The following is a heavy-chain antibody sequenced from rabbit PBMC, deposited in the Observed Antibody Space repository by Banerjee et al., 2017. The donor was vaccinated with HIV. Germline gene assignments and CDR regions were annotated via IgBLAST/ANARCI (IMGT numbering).Heavy chain of an antibody. CDR2: IYAGGSGAT. CDR3: ARDLAGVIGWNFNL. Sequence: QEQLEESGGGLVKPEGSLTLTCKASGFSFSNRYVMCWVRQAPGKGLEWIGYIYAGGSGATDYASWVNGRFTTSKTSSTTVTLQMTSLTAADTASYFCARDLAGVIGWNFNLWGQGTLVTVS. J-gene: IGHJ4*01. V-gene: IGHV1S45*01. CDR1: GFSFSNRYV. D-gene: IGHD4-1*01.